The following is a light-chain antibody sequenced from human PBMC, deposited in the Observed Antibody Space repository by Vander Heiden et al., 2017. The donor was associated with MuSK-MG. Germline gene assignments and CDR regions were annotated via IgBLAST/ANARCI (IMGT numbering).Light chain of an antibody. CDR1: ITDIGGFYS. CDR2: DVT. Sequence: QSALPQPASVSGSPGQSVTISCTGSITDIGGFYSVSWYQQHPGRAPKLIIYDVTSRPSGLSTRFSGSKSGNTASLTISGLQPEDEAVYFCSAYSAITTLQFGGGTNLTV. J-gene: IGLJ2*01. V-gene: IGLV2-14*01. CDR3: SAYSAITTLQ.